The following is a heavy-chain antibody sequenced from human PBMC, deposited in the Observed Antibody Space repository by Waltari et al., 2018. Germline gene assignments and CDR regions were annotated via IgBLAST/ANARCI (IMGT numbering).Heavy chain of an antibody. V-gene: IGHV4-4*02. CDR2: IYHSGST. J-gene: IGHJ2*01. Sequence: QVQLQESGPGLVKPSGTLSLTCAVSGGSISSSNWWSWVRQPPGKGLEWIGEIYHSGSTNDNPSLKSRVTISVEKSKNQFSLKLSSVTAADTAVYYCATAAGTTLRYFDLWGRGTLVTVSS. CDR3: ATAAGTTLRYFDL. CDR1: GGSISSSNW. D-gene: IGHD3-10*01.